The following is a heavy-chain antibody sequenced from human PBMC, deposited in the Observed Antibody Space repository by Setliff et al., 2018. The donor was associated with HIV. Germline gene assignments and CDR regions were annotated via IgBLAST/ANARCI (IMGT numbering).Heavy chain of an antibody. CDR3: ASSEWELIDFDY. D-gene: IGHD1-26*01. CDR2: IYFSGKT. CDR1: GGSISSSSYY. V-gene: IGHV4-39*01. Sequence: SETLSLTCKVFGGSISSSSYYWGWIRQPPGKGLEWIGTIYFSGKTYYNPSLKSRVTMSVDTSKHQFSLNLNSVTAAKTAVYFCASSEWELIDFDYWGQGTLVTVSS. J-gene: IGHJ4*02.